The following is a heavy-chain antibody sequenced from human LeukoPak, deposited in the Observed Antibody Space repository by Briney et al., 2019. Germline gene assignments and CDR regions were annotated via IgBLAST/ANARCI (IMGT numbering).Heavy chain of an antibody. CDR2: MNPSSGNT. J-gene: IGHJ4*02. Sequence: ASVKVSCKASGYTFTSYDINWLRQAAGQGLEGVGWMNPSSGNTGYSQKFQGRVTMTRSTSIGTAYMELSSLTSEDTAVYYCARRADYYDSSAYYLWGQGTLVTVSP. D-gene: IGHD3-22*01. CDR1: GYTFTSYD. CDR3: ARRADYYDSSAYYL. V-gene: IGHV1-8*01.